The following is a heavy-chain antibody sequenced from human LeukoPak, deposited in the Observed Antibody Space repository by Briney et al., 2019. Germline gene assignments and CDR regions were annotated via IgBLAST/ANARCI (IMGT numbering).Heavy chain of an antibody. CDR1: GFTFSSYW. V-gene: IGHV3-7*01. CDR3: ARGDCSGGSCYYYYYYMDV. D-gene: IGHD2-15*01. CDR2: IKQDGSEK. Sequence: GGSLRLSCAASGFTFSSYWMSWVRQAPGKGLEWVANIKQDGSEKYYVDSVKGRFTISRDNAKNSLYLQMNSLRAEDTAVYYCARGDCSGGSCYYYYYYMDVWGKGTTVTVSS. J-gene: IGHJ6*03.